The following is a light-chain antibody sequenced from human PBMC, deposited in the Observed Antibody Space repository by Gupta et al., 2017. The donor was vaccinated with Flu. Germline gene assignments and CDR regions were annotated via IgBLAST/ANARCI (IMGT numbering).Light chain of an antibody. V-gene: IGLV2-8*01. CDR2: EVS. CDR3: SSYAGSKNLL. CDR1: SSDVGGYNY. Sequence: QSALTQPPSASGSPGQSVTISCTGTSSDVGGYNYVSWYQQHPGKAPKLIIYEVSKRPSGVPGRFSGSKAGNTASLTVSGLQAEDEADYYCSSYAGSKNLLFGGGTKLTVL. J-gene: IGLJ2*01.